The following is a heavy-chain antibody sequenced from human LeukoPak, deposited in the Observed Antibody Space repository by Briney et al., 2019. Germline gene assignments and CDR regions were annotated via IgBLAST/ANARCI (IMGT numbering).Heavy chain of an antibody. CDR1: GFTFGKYW. Sequence: GSLRLSCVASGFTFGKYWMSWVRQAPGRGLEWVANIKLDGSEKNYVDSVKGRFTISRDNTKNSLYLQMNSLRAEDTAVFYCARDQYDTWSRRGNFDSWGQGTLVIVSS. J-gene: IGHJ4*02. CDR3: ARDQYDTWSRRGNFDS. CDR2: IKLDGSEK. V-gene: IGHV3-7*03. D-gene: IGHD3-3*01.